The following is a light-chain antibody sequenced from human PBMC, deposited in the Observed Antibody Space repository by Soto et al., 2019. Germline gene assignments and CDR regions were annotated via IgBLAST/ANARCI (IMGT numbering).Light chain of an antibody. CDR1: SSDVGGYNR. Sequence: QSVLTQPPSVSGSPGQSVTISCTGTSSDVGGYNRVSWYQQPPDTAPKVMIYEVSNRPSGVPDRFSGSKSGNTASLTISGLQAEDEADYYCCSFTTSRTYVFGTGTKVTVL. J-gene: IGLJ1*01. V-gene: IGLV2-18*02. CDR3: CSFTTSRTYV. CDR2: EVS.